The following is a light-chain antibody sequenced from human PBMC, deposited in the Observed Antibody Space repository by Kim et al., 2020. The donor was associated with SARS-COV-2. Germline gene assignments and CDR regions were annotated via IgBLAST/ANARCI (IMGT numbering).Light chain of an antibody. Sequence: APRRKTGMNWGGKNIETKSVHWYQQRQGQAPVLVIYYDTDRPTGIPEGISGANSGNTATLTISRVEAGDEADYYCQVWDGLSDHPIFGGGTQLTVL. CDR1: NIETKS. J-gene: IGLJ2*01. V-gene: IGLV3-21*04. CDR3: QVWDGLSDHPI. CDR2: YDT.